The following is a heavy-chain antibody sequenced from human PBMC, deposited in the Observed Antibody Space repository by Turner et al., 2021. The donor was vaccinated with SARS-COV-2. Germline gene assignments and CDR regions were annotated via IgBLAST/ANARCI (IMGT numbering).Heavy chain of an antibody. CDR3: ATAPPYCTKVVCANCFDP. V-gene: IGHV1-24*01. J-gene: IGHJ5*02. D-gene: IGHD2-8*01. CDR2: INPEGGET. CDR1: GYTLIELS. Sequence: VQLVQSGAEVKKPGASVKVSCKASGYTLIELSMHWVRQAPGKGLEWMGCINPEGGETIYAQKFQGRVTMTEDTSTGTAYMELSSLRSEDTAVYYCATAPPYCTKVVCANCFDPWGQGTLVTVSS.